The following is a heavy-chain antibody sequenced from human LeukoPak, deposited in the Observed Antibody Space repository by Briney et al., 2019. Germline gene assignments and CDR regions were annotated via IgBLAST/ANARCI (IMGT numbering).Heavy chain of an antibody. CDR1: GYTFTGYY. J-gene: IGHJ5*02. CDR3: ARDNSVGDVAWWFDP. D-gene: IGHD1-26*01. V-gene: IGHV1-46*01. CDR2: INPSGSST. Sequence: ASVKVSCNASGYTFTGYYMHWVRQAPGQGLEWLGLINPSGSSTLYAQKFQGRVTMTRDMSTTTDYMELSSLRSEDTAVYYCARDNSVGDVAWWFDPWGQGTLVTVSS.